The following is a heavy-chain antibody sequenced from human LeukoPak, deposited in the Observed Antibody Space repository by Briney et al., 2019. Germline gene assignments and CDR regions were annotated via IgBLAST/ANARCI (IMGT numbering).Heavy chain of an antibody. V-gene: IGHV3-23*01. Sequence: GGSLRLSCAASGFTFDNCGMNWVRQAPGKGLEWVSGISATGGSTYYADSVRGRVTVSRDNSKNTVYLQMHSLRAEDTAVYYCARDPAPLGATTKFDYWGQGTLVTVSS. CDR2: ISATGGST. CDR3: ARDPAPLGATTKFDY. J-gene: IGHJ4*02. CDR1: GFTFDNCG. D-gene: IGHD1-26*01.